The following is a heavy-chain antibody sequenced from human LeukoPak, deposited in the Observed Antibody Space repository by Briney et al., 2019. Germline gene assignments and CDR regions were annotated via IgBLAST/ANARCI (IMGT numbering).Heavy chain of an antibody. V-gene: IGHV4-34*01. CDR3: ARKGPWWDIVVVPAAVNYYYYYMDV. J-gene: IGHJ6*03. Sequence: SETLSLTCAVYGGSFSGYYWSWIRQPPGKGLEWIGEINHSGSTNYNPSLKSRVTISVDTSKNQFSLKLSSVTAADTAVYYCARKGPWWDIVVVPAAVNYYYYYMDVWGKGTTVTVSS. CDR1: GGSFSGYY. D-gene: IGHD2-2*01. CDR2: INHSGST.